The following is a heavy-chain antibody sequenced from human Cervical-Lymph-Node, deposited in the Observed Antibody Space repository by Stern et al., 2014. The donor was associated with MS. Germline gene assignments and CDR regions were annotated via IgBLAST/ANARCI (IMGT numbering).Heavy chain of an antibody. V-gene: IGHV2-5*02. CDR3: AHSGYDFWSGYKNHYYYGMDV. CDR2: IYWDDHK. Sequence: QVTLRESGPTLVKPTQTLTLTCTFSGFSLSTCGVGVGRIRQPPGQALEWLALIYWDDHKRYSPSLRRRPPLTKHTSKTQDRLTMTNMDPVDTATYYCAHSGYDFWSGYKNHYYYGMDVWGQGTTVTVSS. CDR1: GFSLSTCGVG. J-gene: IGHJ6*02. D-gene: IGHD3-3*01.